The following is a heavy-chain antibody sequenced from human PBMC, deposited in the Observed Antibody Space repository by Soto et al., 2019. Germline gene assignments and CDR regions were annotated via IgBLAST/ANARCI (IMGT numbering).Heavy chain of an antibody. J-gene: IGHJ3*02. CDR1: GGTFSSYA. D-gene: IGHD3-22*01. CDR3: ARDRHYDSSGSDAFDI. CDR2: IIPIFGTA. Sequence: ASVKVSCKASGGTFSSYAISWVRQAPGQGLEWMGGIIPIFGTANYAQKFQGRVTITADESTSTAYMELSSLRSEDTAVYYCARDRHYDSSGSDAFDIWGQGTMVTVSS. V-gene: IGHV1-69*13.